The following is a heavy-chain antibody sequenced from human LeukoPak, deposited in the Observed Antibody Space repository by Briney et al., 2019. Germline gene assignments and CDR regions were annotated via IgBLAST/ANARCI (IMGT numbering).Heavy chain of an antibody. V-gene: IGHV3-7*04. CDR1: GSPPSRYW. Sequence: GGSLTLSCAASGSPPSRYWMSWVRQAPGQGMERVANIKPDVSEKHYVDSVRGRFTISRDNAKNSLYLQMNSLRADDTAVYYCARNVFDYWGQGTLVTVSS. J-gene: IGHJ4*02. CDR2: IKPDVSEK. CDR3: ARNVFDY.